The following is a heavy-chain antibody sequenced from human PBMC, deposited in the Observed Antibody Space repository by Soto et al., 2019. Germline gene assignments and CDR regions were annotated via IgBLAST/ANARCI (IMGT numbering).Heavy chain of an antibody. D-gene: IGHD3-16*01. CDR2: ISPYNDYT. CDR3: ARGGYYDNFCKKLNYYGLDF. V-gene: IGHV1-18*01. J-gene: IGHJ6*01. CDR1: GNTFIRYG. Sequence: VQLVQSAAEVKKPGASVKVTCKASGNTFIRYGITWVRQAPGQGLEWVGWISPYNDYTEYAQKFHGRVTMTTDTSSRTVTMALRGLRSDDTAVYYCARGGYYDNFCKKLNYYGLDFW.